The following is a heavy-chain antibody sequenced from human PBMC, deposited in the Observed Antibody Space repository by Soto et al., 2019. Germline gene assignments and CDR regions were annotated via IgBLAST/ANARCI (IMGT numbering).Heavy chain of an antibody. CDR2: INTANGNT. CDR1: GYTFTSYS. V-gene: IGHV1-3*04. D-gene: IGHD6-19*01. J-gene: IGHJ4*02. Sequence: ASVKVSCKASGYTFTSYSMHWVRQAPGHRLEWMGWINTANGNTEYSQKVQGRVTITRDTSASTAYMELSSLRSEDTAVYYCARGRRSSITVGFYFDYWGQGTLVTVSS. CDR3: ARGRRSSITVGFYFDY.